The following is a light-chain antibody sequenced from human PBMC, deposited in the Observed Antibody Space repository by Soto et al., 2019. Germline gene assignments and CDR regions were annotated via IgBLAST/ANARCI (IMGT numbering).Light chain of an antibody. Sequence: QSALTQPASVSGSPGQSITISCTGTSSDVGGYNYVSWYQQHPGKAPKLMIYDDSNRPTGVSNRFSGTKSANTAALTISGLLDADEADYYCSSSSDSSTLCVFGTGTKLTVL. V-gene: IGLV2-14*01. J-gene: IGLJ1*01. CDR1: SSDVGGYNY. CDR3: SSSSDSSTLCV. CDR2: DDS.